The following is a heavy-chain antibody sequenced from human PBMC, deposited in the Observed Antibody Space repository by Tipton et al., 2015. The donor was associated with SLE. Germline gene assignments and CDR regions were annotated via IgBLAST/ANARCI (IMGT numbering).Heavy chain of an antibody. D-gene: IGHD3-22*01. V-gene: IGHV4-61*09. Sequence: TLSLTCTVSGGSVSSSSYYWSWIRQPAGKGLEWIGHIYATGITNYNPSLKSRVTISIGTSKNQLSLELSSVTAADTAVYYCARGVAYYFDSGAFDVWGQGTMVTVSS. CDR1: GGSVSSSSYY. J-gene: IGHJ3*01. CDR3: ARGVAYYFDSGAFDV. CDR2: IYATGIT.